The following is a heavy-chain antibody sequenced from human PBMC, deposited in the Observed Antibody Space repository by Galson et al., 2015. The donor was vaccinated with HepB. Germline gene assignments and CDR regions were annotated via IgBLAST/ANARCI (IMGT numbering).Heavy chain of an antibody. Sequence: SLRLSCAASGFTFSSYTMNWVRQAPGKGLESVSYISSNGTNKYYADSAKGRFTISRDNAQNSLYLQMNSLRDEDTAVYYCARVDFGSGSSFAYWYFDLWGRGALVTVSS. CDR1: GFTFSSYT. CDR2: ISSNGTNK. V-gene: IGHV3-48*02. J-gene: IGHJ2*01. D-gene: IGHD3-10*01. CDR3: ARVDFGSGSSFAYWYFDL.